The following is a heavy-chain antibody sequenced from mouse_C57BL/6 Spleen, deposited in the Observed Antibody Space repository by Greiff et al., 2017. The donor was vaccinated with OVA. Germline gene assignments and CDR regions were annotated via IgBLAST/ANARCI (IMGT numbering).Heavy chain of an antibody. CDR3: ARSYDRYLDD. V-gene: IGHV1-55*01. D-gene: IGHD2-3*01. CDR2: IYPSNGST. J-gene: IGHJ1*03. CDR1: GYTFTSYW. Sequence: QVQLQQPGAELVMPGASVKLSCKASGYTFTSYWMPWVKQRPGQGLEWIGDIYPSNGSTNYNEKFKGKATLTVDTSSSTAYMQLSSLTSEDSAVYYCARSYDRYLDDWGKGTTVTVSS.